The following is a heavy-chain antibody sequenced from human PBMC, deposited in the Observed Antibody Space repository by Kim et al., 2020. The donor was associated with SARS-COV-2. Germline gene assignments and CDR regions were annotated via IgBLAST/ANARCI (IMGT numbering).Heavy chain of an antibody. V-gene: IGHV3-23*01. D-gene: IGHD2-2*01. CDR2: ISGSGGST. CDR1: GFTFSSYA. Sequence: GGSLRLSCAASGFTFSSYAMSWVRQAPGKGLEWVSAISGSGGSTYYADSVKGRFTISRDNSKNTLYLQMNSLRAEDTAVYYCAKVRGVIVVVPAAPAYYGMDVWGQGTTVTVSS. J-gene: IGHJ6*02. CDR3: AKVRGVIVVVPAAPAYYGMDV.